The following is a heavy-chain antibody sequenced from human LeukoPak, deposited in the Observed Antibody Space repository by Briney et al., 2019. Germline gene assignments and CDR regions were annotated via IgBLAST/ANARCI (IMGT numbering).Heavy chain of an antibody. D-gene: IGHD3-3*01. V-gene: IGHV4-34*01. CDR2: INHSGST. J-gene: IGHJ4*02. CDR3: ARQTSPYYDFWSGRYYFDY. CDR1: GGSFSGYY. Sequence: SETLSLTYAVYGGSFSGYYWSWIRQPPGKGLEWIGEINHSGSTNYNPSLKSRVTISVDTSKNQFSLKLSSVTAADTAVYYCARQTSPYYDFWSGRYYFDYWGQGTLVTVSS.